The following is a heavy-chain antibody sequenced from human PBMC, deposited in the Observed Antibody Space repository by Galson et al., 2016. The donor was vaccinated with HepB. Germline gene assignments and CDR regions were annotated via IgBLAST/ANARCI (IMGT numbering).Heavy chain of an antibody. J-gene: IGHJ4*02. Sequence: SLRLSCAASGLPFRSYGMHWVRQAPGKGLECVSSITGGGITYYSDSVKGRFVISRDDSKNTVYLQMDSLRAEDTAVYYCVKDRGPYYDKREFGCWGQGTLVTVSS. CDR1: GLPFRSYG. D-gene: IGHD3-22*01. CDR2: ITGGGIT. CDR3: VKDRGPYYDKREFGC. V-gene: IGHV3-23*01.